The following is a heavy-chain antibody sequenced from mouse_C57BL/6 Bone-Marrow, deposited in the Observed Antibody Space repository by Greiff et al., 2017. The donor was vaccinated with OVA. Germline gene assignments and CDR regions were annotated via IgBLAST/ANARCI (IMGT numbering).Heavy chain of an antibody. CDR2: IYPGSGST. Sequence: VQLQQPGAELVKPGASVKMSCKASGYTFTSYWITWVKQRPGQGLEWIGDIYPGSGSTNYNEKFKSKATLTVYTSSSTAYMQLSSLTSEDSAVYYCARDDYDGAWFAYWGQGTLVTVSA. CDR1: GYTFTSYW. CDR3: ARDDYDGAWFAY. J-gene: IGHJ3*01. V-gene: IGHV1-55*01. D-gene: IGHD2-4*01.